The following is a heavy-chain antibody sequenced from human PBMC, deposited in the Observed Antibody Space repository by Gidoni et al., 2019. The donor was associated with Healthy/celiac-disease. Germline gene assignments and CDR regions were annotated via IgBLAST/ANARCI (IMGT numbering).Heavy chain of an antibody. CDR3: ARDPWYCSGSTCYYYYSMDV. CDR2: ISSSSSTI. V-gene: IGHV3-48*01. Sequence: EVQLVESGGGLVQPGGSLRLSCAASGFPFSSYSMNWVRQAPGKGLEWVSYISSSSSTIYYADSVKGRFTISRDNAKNSLYLQMNSLRAEDTAVYYCARDPWYCSGSTCYYYYSMDVWGQGTTVTVSS. CDR1: GFPFSSYS. J-gene: IGHJ6*02. D-gene: IGHD2-15*01.